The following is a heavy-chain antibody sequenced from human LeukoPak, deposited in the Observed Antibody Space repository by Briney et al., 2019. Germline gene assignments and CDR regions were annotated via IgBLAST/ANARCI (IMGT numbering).Heavy chain of an antibody. V-gene: IGHV1-8*01. CDR3: AKHFCTGLDCSLFDS. J-gene: IGHJ4*02. CDR2: MNPNNGNT. CDR1: GFTFTSYD. D-gene: IGHD3/OR15-3a*01. Sequence: GASVKVSCKASGFTFTSYDINWVRQASGQGLEWMGWMNPNNGNTGYAQKFQGRVTMTRDTSISTAYMELRGLRSEDTALYYCAKHFCTGLDCSLFDSWGQGTLVTVSS.